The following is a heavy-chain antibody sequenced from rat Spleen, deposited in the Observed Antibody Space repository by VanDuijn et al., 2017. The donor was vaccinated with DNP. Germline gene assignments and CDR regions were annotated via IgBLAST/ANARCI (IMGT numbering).Heavy chain of an antibody. J-gene: IGHJ2*01. D-gene: IGHD1-6*01. CDR1: GFTFNNYW. CDR3: AREVYYGLSPFDL. Sequence: EVQLVESGGDLVQPGRSLKLSCKVSGFTFNNYWMAWIRQVPGKGLEWIASIASSGGNTFYLDSVKGRFTVSRDNSRNALYLQMNSLRAEDTATYYCAREVYYGLSPFDLWGLGVMVTVSS. V-gene: IGHV5-31*01. CDR2: IASSGGNT.